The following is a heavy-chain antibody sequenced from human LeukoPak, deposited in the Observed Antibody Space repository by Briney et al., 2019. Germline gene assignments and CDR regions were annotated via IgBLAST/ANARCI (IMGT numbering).Heavy chain of an antibody. CDR3: AELGITMIGGV. D-gene: IGHD3-10*02. Sequence: PGGSLTLSCAASGFTFSSYEMNWVRQAPGKGLEWVSYISSSGRTKYYADSVKGRFTISRDNAKNSLYLQMNSLRAEDTAVYYCAELGITMIGGVWGKGTTVTISS. CDR1: GFTFSSYE. J-gene: IGHJ6*04. V-gene: IGHV3-48*03. CDR2: ISSSGRTK.